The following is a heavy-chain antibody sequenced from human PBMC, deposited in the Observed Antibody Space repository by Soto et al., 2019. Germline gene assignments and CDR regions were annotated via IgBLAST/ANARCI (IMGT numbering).Heavy chain of an antibody. CDR2: ISATGGST. CDR3: AKDRLAGNFDY. Sequence: GGSLRLSCASSGFTFINYAMNWVRQAPGKGLEWVATISATGGSTYYADSVKGRFTISRDNSKNTLYLQMNGLRVEDTAVYYCAKDRLAGNFDYWGQGTQVTVSS. CDR1: GFTFINYA. J-gene: IGHJ4*02. V-gene: IGHV3-23*01.